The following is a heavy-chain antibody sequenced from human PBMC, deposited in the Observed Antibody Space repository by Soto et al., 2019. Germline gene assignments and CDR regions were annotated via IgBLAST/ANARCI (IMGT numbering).Heavy chain of an antibody. D-gene: IGHD3-16*02. Sequence: QVQLVQSGAEVKKPGASVKVSCKASGYTFTSYDINWVRQATGQGLEWMGWMNPNSGNTGYAQKFQGRVTMTRNTSISTAYMELSSLRSEDTAVYYCARYSPVLRQNYIWGSCRPRGAFDIWGQGTMVTVSS. V-gene: IGHV1-8*01. CDR1: GYTFTSYD. CDR2: MNPNSGNT. J-gene: IGHJ3*02. CDR3: ARYSPVLRQNYIWGSCRPRGAFDI.